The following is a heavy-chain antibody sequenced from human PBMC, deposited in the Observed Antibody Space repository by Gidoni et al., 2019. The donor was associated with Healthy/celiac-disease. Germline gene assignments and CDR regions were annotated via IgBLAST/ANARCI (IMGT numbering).Heavy chain of an antibody. CDR3: ARWYYDFWSTQFDP. J-gene: IGHJ5*02. D-gene: IGHD3-3*01. Sequence: QITLKESGPTLVKPTQTLTLTCTFSGFSLSTSGVGVGWIRQPPGTALEWLALIYWDDDKRYSTSLKSRLTITKDTSKNQVVLTMTNMDPVDTATYYCARWYYDFWSTQFDPWGQGTLVTVSS. CDR1: GFSLSTSGVG. V-gene: IGHV2-5*02. CDR2: IYWDDDK.